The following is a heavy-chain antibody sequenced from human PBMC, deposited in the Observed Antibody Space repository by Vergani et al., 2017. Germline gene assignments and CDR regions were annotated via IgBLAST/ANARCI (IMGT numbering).Heavy chain of an antibody. CDR2: INPNSGAT. V-gene: IGHV1-2*02. CDR3: ARAIRPERGYSDGYHY. D-gene: IGHD5-18*01. CDR1: GYIFTGYY. J-gene: IGHJ4*02. Sequence: QVQLVQSGAEVKKPGASVKVSCKASGYIFTGYYMHWVRQAPGQGLEWMGWINPNSGATNYAQNFQGRVTMTRDTPIGTAYMELTRLRSDDTAVFYCARAIRPERGYSDGYHYWGQGTLVTVSS.